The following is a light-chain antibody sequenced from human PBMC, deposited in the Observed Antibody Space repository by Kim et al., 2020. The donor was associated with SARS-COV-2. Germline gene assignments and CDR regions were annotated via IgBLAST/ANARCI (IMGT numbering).Light chain of an antibody. Sequence: DIQMTQSPSTLSVSVGDRVTIACRASQSIGTWLAWYQQKPGKAPRLLIYEASNLDSGVPSRFSGSGSGTEFTLTISSLQTDDFATYYCQQYKRSPGLTFGGGTKGDIK. CDR3: QQYKRSPGLT. J-gene: IGKJ4*01. CDR1: QSIGTW. CDR2: EAS. V-gene: IGKV1-5*03.